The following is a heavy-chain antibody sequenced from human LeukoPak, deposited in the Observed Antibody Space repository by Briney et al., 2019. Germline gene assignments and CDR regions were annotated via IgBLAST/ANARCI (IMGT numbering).Heavy chain of an antibody. J-gene: IGHJ5*02. CDR2: MNPNSGNT. D-gene: IGHD2/OR15-2a*01. Sequence: GASVKVSCKASGYTFTNYDTNWVRQATGQGLEWMGWMNPNSGNTGCAQKFQGRISMTRDTSISTAYMELSSLRSDDTAVYYCTRAPSDIIVPPDPRPRDWFDPWGQGTLVTVSS. CDR3: TRAPSDIIVPPDPRPRDWFDP. V-gene: IGHV1-8*01. CDR1: GYTFTNYD.